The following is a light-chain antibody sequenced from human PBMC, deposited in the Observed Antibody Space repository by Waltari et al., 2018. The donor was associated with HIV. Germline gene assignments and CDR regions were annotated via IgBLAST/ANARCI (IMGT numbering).Light chain of an antibody. CDR3: QAADSSGTYKGNWV. CDR1: ALPKQY. Sequence: SYELTQPPSVSVSPGQTARITCSGDALPKQYAYWHQQKPGQAPVLVIYKDSERPSGIPERFSGSSSGTTVTLTISGVQAEDEADYYCQAADSSGTYKGNWVFGGGTKLTVL. J-gene: IGLJ3*02. V-gene: IGLV3-25*03. CDR2: KDS.